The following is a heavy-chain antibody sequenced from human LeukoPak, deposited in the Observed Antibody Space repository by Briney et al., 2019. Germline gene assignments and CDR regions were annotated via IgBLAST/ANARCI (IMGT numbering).Heavy chain of an antibody. CDR1: GFSLSTSGMC. CDR3: ARIRSGYDGADY. J-gene: IGHJ4*02. D-gene: IGHD5-12*01. V-gene: IGHV2-70*11. Sequence: SGPTLVNPTQTLTLTCTFSGFSLSTSGMCVSWIRLPPGKALEWLARIDWDDDKHYSTSLKTRLTISKDTSKNQVVLTMTNMDPVDTATYYCARIRSGYDGADYWGQGTLVTVSS. CDR2: IDWDDDK.